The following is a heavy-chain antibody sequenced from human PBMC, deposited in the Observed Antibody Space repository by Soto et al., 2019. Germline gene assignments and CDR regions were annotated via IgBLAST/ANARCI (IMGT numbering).Heavy chain of an antibody. J-gene: IGHJ4*02. CDR3: NRGSEYDFWSGYV. V-gene: IGHV1-69*06. CDR1: GGTSTRYA. Sequence: QERLVQSGAEVRKPGSSVKVSCKVTGGTSTRYAINWVRQAPGQGLEWMGGIVPMFGTSKYAQKFQGRVTSTADTSTNIAYMELRSLRSEDTAVYYCNRGSEYDFWSGYVWVQGTLVSVSS. CDR2: IVPMFGTS. D-gene: IGHD3-3*01.